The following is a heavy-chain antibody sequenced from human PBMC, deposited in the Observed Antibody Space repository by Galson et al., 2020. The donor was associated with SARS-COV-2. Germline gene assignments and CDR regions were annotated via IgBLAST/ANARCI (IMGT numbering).Heavy chain of an antibody. CDR3: ARGYQWTIFGRDDYFYYMDV. D-gene: IGHD3-3*01. CDR1: GDSLTSGSYY. J-gene: IGHJ6*03. V-gene: IGHV4-61*01. Sequence: SETLSLTCTVSGDSLTSGSYYWTWIRQPPEKGLEWIGEINNSGSTHYNPSLKSRVTMSLDTPKNQFSLKVTSVTAADTAVYYCARGYQWTIFGRDDYFYYMDVWGKGTTVIVSS. CDR2: INNSGST.